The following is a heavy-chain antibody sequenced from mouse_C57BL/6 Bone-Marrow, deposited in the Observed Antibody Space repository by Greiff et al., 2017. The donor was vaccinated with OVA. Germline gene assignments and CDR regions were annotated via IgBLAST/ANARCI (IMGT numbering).Heavy chain of an antibody. CDR3: ARLYSNYVDFDY. Sequence: VQLQQPGAELVKPGASVKMSCKASGYTFTSYWIPWVKQRPGQGLEWIGDIYPGSGSTKYNEKFKSKATLTVDTSSSTAYMQLSSLTSEDSAVYYCARLYSNYVDFDYWGQGTTLTVSS. CDR1: GYTFTSYW. J-gene: IGHJ2*01. D-gene: IGHD2-5*01. V-gene: IGHV1-55*01. CDR2: IYPGSGST.